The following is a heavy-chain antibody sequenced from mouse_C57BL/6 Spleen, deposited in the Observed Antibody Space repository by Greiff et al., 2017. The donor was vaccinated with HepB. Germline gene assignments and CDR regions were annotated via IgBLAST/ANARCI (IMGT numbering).Heavy chain of an antibody. CDR2: IYPGNSDT. Sequence: EVQLQQSGTVLARPGASVKMPCKTSGYTFTSYWMHWVKQRPGQGLEWIGAIYPGNSDTSYNQKFKGKAKLTAVTSASTAYMELSSLTNEDSAVYYCTSPGFITTERDYFDYWGQGTTLTVSS. CDR3: TSPGFITTERDYFDY. J-gene: IGHJ2*01. CDR1: GYTFTSYW. V-gene: IGHV1-5*01. D-gene: IGHD1-1*01.